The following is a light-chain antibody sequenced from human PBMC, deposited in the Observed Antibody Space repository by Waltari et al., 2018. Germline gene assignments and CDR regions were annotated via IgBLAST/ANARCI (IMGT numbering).Light chain of an antibody. CDR1: SSNIGSNY. CDR2: RNN. Sequence: QSVLTQPPSASGTPGQRVTISCSGSSSNIGSNYVYWYQQLPGTAPKLLIYRNNQRPSGLPDRFSCSKSGTSASLAISGLRSEDEAEYYCAAWDDSLSAYWVFGGGTKLTVL. V-gene: IGLV1-47*01. J-gene: IGLJ3*02. CDR3: AAWDDSLSAYWV.